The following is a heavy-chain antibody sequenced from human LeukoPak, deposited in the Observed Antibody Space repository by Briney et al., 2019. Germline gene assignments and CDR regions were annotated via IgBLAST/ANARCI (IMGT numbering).Heavy chain of an antibody. V-gene: IGHV3-74*01. CDR2: VNGDGSDS. CDR3: AGDRWGSSMAY. Sequence: PGGSLGLSCVASGFTFSTYWMHWVRQVPGKGLVWVSRVNGDGSDSNYADSVKGRFTISRDNAKNTLSLQMSSLRVEDTAVYYCAGDRWGSSMAYWGQGTLVTVSS. D-gene: IGHD3-16*01. CDR1: GFTFSTYW. J-gene: IGHJ4*02.